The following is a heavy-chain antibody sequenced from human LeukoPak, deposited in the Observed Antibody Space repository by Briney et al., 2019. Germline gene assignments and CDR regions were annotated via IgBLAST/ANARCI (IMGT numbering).Heavy chain of an antibody. J-gene: IGHJ6*02. CDR3: ARHEYYYYVMDV. CDR1: GGSISSYY. V-gene: IGHV4-59*01. Sequence: SETLSLTCTVSGGSISSYYWSWIRQPPGKGLEWIGYIYYSGSTNYNPSLKSRVTISVDTSKNQFSLKLSSVTAADTAVYYCARHEYYYYVMDVWGQGTTVTVSS. CDR2: IYYSGST.